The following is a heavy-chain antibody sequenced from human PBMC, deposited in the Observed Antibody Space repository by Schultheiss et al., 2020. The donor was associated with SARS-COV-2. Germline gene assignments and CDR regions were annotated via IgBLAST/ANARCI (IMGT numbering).Heavy chain of an antibody. D-gene: IGHD3-22*01. V-gene: IGHV3-23*01. Sequence: GGSLRLSCAASGFTFSNYAMSWVRQAPGKGLEWVSAISGSGGNTYYADSVKGRFTISRDNSKNTLNLQMNNLRAEDTAVYYCAKDSSSGYYAGYWFDPWGQGTLVTVSS. CDR1: GFTFSNYA. CDR3: AKDSSSGYYAGYWFDP. CDR2: ISGSGGNT. J-gene: IGHJ5*02.